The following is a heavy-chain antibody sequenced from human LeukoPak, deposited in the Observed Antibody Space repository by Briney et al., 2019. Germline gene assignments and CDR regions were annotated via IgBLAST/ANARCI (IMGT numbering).Heavy chain of an antibody. Sequence: SVEVSCKASGGTFSSYAISWVRQAPGQGLEWMGGIIPIFGTANYAQKFQGRVTITADESTSTAYMELSSLRSEDTAVYYCARGNGDPPYYYYYYMDVWGKGTTVTISS. CDR2: IIPIFGTA. CDR1: GGTFSSYA. D-gene: IGHD4-17*01. CDR3: ARGNGDPPYYYYYYMDV. J-gene: IGHJ6*03. V-gene: IGHV1-69*13.